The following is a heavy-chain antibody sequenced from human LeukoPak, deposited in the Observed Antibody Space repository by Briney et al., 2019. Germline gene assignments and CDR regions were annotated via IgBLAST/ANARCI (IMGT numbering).Heavy chain of an antibody. D-gene: IGHD1-26*01. CDR2: IKQDGSMK. CDR3: ARDTDGSLDY. Sequence: PGGSLRLSCAASGFTFTNSWMAWVRQAPGKGLEWVANIKQDGSMKHYVDSLKGRFTISRDNPENSLYLQMNSLRADDTAVYYCARDTDGSLDYWGQGILVTVAS. V-gene: IGHV3-7*01. CDR1: GFTFTNSW. J-gene: IGHJ4*02.